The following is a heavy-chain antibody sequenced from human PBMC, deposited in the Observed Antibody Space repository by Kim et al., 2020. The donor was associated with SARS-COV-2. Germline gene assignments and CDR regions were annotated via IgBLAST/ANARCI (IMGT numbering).Heavy chain of an antibody. V-gene: IGHV4-39*01. D-gene: IGHD3-10*01. J-gene: IGHJ5*02. Sequence: YYNPSLKGRVTISVDTSKNQFSLKLSSVTAADTAVYYCARLRVQVNWFDPWGQGILVTVSS. CDR3: ARLRVQVNWFDP.